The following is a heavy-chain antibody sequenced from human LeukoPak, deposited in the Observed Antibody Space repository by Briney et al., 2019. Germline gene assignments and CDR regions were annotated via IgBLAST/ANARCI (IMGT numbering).Heavy chain of an antibody. CDR1: GGSISSYY. J-gene: IGHJ6*02. CDR3: ARHPRYGGTPYAMDV. V-gene: IGHV4-59*08. CDR2: IYYSGST. Sequence: SETLSLTCTVSGGSISSYYWSWIRQPPGKGLEWIGYIYYSGSTNYNPSLKSRVAISVDTSKNQFSLELSSVTATDTAVYFCARHPRYGGTPYAMDVWGQGTTVTVSS. D-gene: IGHD4-23*01.